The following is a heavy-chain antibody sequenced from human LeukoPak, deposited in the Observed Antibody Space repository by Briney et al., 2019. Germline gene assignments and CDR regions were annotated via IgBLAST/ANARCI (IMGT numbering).Heavy chain of an antibody. J-gene: IGHJ4*02. V-gene: IGHV3-30*07. D-gene: IGHD3-3*01. CDR3: ARTPKGYYTLNYYFDY. CDR1: GFTFSTNV. Sequence: PGRSLRLSCVASGFTFSTNVIHWVRQAPGKGLEWVAVISSDGSNKYYADSVKGRFTISRDNSKNTLYLQMNSLRAEDTAVYYCARTPKGYYTLNYYFDYWGQGTLVTVSS. CDR2: ISSDGSNK.